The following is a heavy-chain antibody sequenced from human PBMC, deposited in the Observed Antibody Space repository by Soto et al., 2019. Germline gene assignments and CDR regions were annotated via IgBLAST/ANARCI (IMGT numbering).Heavy chain of an antibody. J-gene: IGHJ3*01. D-gene: IGHD5-12*01. CDR1: GFIFSSYW. CDR2: VKSDGST. CDR3: ARGIRGHYGSDV. V-gene: IGHV3-74*01. Sequence: EVQLVESGGDLVQPGGSLRLSCAASGFIFSSYWMHWVRQAPGKGLVWVSRVKSDGSTYYADSVKGRFTISRDNAKNTLYLVMNRLTVEDTAVYYCARGIRGHYGSDVWGQGTMVTVSS.